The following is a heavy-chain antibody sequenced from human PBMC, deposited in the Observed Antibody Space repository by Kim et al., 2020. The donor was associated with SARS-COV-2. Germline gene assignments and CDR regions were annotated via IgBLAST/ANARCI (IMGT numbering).Heavy chain of an antibody. CDR3: ARGNYSSSWYSSFDY. CDR1: GGSISSGGYS. Sequence: SETLSLTCAVSGGSISSGGYSWSWIRQPPGKGLEWIGYIYHSGSTYYNPSLKSRVTISVDRSKNQFSLKLSSVTAADTAVYYCARGNYSSSWYSSFDYWGQGTLVTVSS. D-gene: IGHD6-13*01. CDR2: IYHSGST. V-gene: IGHV4-30-2*01. J-gene: IGHJ4*02.